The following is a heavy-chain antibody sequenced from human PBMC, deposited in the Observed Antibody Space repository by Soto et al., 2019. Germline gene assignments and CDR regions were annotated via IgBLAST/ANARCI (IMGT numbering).Heavy chain of an antibody. D-gene: IGHD6-13*01. Sequence: SETLSLTCNVSGGSITRGDYYWSWLRQPPGKGLEWIGYIYYRAMPYYNPSLKSRVAISVDTSKNQFSLSMTSVTAADTAVYYCARGSALLFYYFDYWGQGTPVTVSS. CDR3: ARGSALLFYYFDY. CDR1: GGSITRGDYY. V-gene: IGHV4-30-4*01. J-gene: IGHJ4*02. CDR2: IYYRAMP.